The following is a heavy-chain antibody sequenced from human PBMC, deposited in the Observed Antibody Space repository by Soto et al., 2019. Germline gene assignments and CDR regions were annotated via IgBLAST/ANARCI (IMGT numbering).Heavy chain of an antibody. CDR2: IKTKTQGETT. CDR1: GFSISSAW. D-gene: IGHD3-3*01. J-gene: IGHJ4*02. V-gene: IGHV3-15*07. CDR3: TTGSVEGY. Sequence: EVQLVESGGGLVKPGGSLRLYCAASGFSISSAWMNWVRQAPGKGLEWVGRIKTKTQGETTDYPAPVKGRFTISRDDSKNTFYLQMNSLKMEDTAVYYCTTGSVEGYWGQGTLVTVSS.